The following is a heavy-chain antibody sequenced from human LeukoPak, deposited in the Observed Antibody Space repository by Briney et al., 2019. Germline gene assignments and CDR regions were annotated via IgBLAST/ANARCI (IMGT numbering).Heavy chain of an antibody. CDR2: ISAYNGHT. J-gene: IGHJ4*02. D-gene: IGHD3-16*02. CDR3: ARDQYGYVWGSYRPYFDY. Sequence: ASVKVSCKASGYTFTSYGISWVRQAPGQGLEWMGSISAYNGHTKYAHKFQGRVIMTTDTSTSTAYLELRSLRSDDTAVYYCARDQYGYVWGSYRPYFDYWGQGTLVTVSS. CDR1: GYTFTSYG. V-gene: IGHV1-18*01.